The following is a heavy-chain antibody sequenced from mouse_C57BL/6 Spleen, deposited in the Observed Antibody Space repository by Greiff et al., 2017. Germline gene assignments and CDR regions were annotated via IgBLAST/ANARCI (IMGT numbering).Heavy chain of an antibody. CDR3: ARGRFIATVVGYFDV. CDR2: IYPGDGDT. Sequence: LQESGPELVKPGASVKISCKASGYAFSSSWMYWVKQRPGKGLEWIGRIYPGDGDTNYNGKFKGKATLTADKSSSTAYMQLSILTSEDSAVYFCARGRFIATVVGYFDVWGTGTTVTVSS. CDR1: GYAFSSSW. V-gene: IGHV1-82*01. J-gene: IGHJ1*03. D-gene: IGHD1-1*01.